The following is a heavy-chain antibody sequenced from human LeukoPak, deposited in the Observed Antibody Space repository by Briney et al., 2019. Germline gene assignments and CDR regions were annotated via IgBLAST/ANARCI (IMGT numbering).Heavy chain of an antibody. CDR1: GASISIGDYY. D-gene: IGHD3-22*01. CDR2: IYYSGRT. J-gene: IGHJ4*02. CDR3: ARAPFVIVVGAYFDS. Sequence: SETLSLTCTVSGASISIGDYYWSWIRQHPGKGLEWIGYIYYSGRTYYNPSLKSRLTISVDTSKNRYSLRLSSVTPADTAVYYCARAPFVIVVGAYFDSWGQGELVTVSS. V-gene: IGHV4-31*03.